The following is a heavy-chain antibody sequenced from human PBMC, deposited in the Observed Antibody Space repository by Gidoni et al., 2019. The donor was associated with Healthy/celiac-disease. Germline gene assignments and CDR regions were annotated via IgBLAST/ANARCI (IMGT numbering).Heavy chain of an antibody. CDR1: GGSISSGGYY. J-gene: IGHJ6*02. Sequence: QVQLQESGPGLVKPSQTLSLTCTVSGGSISSGGYYWSWIRQHPEKGLEWIGYIYYSGSTYYNPSLKRRVTISVYTSNNQFSLKLISVPAAYTSVYYCARDLSDYGSGSGGMDVWGQGTTVTVSS. CDR2: IYYSGST. D-gene: IGHD3-10*01. V-gene: IGHV4-31*03. CDR3: ARDLSDYGSGSGGMDV.